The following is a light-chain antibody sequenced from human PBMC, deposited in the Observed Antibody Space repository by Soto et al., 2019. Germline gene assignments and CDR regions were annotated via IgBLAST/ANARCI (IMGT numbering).Light chain of an antibody. J-gene: IGKJ1*01. CDR3: QDYGSSPQT. Sequence: DIVLTQSPGTLSLSPGERATLSCRASQSVSSNYLGWYQQKPGQAPRLLIYAASSRATGIPDRFSGSGSGTDFTLTISRLEPEDSAVYYCQDYGSSPQTFGQGTKVEI. CDR2: AAS. CDR1: QSVSSNY. V-gene: IGKV3-20*01.